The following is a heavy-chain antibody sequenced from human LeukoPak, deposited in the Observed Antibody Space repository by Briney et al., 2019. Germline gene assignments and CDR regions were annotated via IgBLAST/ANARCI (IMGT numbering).Heavy chain of an antibody. CDR3: AKSRGYLTAGYYFDY. D-gene: IGHD2-21*02. CDR1: GFTFSSYA. V-gene: IGHV3-23*01. CDR2: ISGSGGST. Sequence: GGSLRLSCAASGFTFSSYAMSWVRQAPGKGLEWVSAISGSGGSTYYADSVKGRFTISRDNSKNTLYLQMNSLRAEDTAVYYCAKSRGYLTAGYYFDYWGQGTLVTVSS. J-gene: IGHJ4*02.